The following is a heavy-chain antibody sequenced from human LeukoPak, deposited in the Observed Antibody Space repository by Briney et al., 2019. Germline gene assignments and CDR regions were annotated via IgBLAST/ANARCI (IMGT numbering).Heavy chain of an antibody. CDR2: IYYSGST. CDR3: ARGRVRYYYESSGYYYPDYYYYGMDV. V-gene: IGHV4-59*01. CDR1: GGSISSYY. Sequence: SETLSLTCTVSGGSISSYYWSWIRRPPGKGLEWIGYIYYSGSTNYNPSLKSRVTISVDTSKNQFSLKLSSVTAADTAVYYCARGRVRYYYESSGYYYPDYYYYGMDVWGQATTVTVSS. J-gene: IGHJ6*02. D-gene: IGHD3-22*01.